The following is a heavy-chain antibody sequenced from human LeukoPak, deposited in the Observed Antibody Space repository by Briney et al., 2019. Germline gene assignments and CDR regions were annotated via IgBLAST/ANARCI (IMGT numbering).Heavy chain of an antibody. J-gene: IGHJ4*02. CDR2: IYYTGST. Sequence: SETLSLTCTVSGGSISGYYWSWLRQPPGKGVQFIGYIYYTGSTNYNPSLESRGTLSVDTSKNQFSLKLRSVTAADTAVYHCARLSKDTVVLPAAMAHYFDYWGQGTLVTVSS. D-gene: IGHD2-2*01. V-gene: IGHV4-59*08. CDR1: GGSISGYY. CDR3: ARLSKDTVVLPAAMAHYFDY.